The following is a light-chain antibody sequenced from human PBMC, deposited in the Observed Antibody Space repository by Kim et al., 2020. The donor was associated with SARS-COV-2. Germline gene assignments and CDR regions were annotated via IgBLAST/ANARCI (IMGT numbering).Light chain of an antibody. J-gene: IGKJ1*01. V-gene: IGKV3-20*01. Sequence: SPGERATPSCRASQSVRSNYLAWYQQTPGPATRLLIYTASTTATGIPDSFSGSGSATYFTITISRLEPEDFAVYYCQQYGDPPSTFGQGTKVDIK. CDR3: QQYGDPPST. CDR1: QSVRSNY. CDR2: TAS.